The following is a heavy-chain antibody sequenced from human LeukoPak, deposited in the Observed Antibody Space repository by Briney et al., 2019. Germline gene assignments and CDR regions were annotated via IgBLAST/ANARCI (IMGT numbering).Heavy chain of an antibody. Sequence: GESLKISCKGSGYSFAAYWIGWVRQMPGKGLEWMGIIFPGDSDTRYSPSFQGQVTISADKSISTAYLQWSSLKASDAAMYYCARLWATGNHFDYWGQGTLVTVSS. D-gene: IGHD6-13*01. CDR1: GYSFAAYW. CDR3: ARLWATGNHFDY. J-gene: IGHJ4*02. CDR2: IFPGDSDT. V-gene: IGHV5-51*01.